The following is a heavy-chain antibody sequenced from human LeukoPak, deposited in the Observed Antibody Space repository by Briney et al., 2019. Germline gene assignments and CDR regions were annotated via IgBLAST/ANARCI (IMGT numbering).Heavy chain of an antibody. CDR1: GGSFSGYY. V-gene: IGHV4-59*01. Sequence: SETLSLTCAVYGGSFSGYYWSWLRQPPGKALEWIGYIYYTGKTYYNPSLEGRVTILVDTSRNHFSVKLSSVTAADTAVYYCARSQNYYGSGDYWSQGTLVTVSS. J-gene: IGHJ4*02. D-gene: IGHD3-10*01. CDR3: ARSQNYYGSGDY. CDR2: IYYTGKT.